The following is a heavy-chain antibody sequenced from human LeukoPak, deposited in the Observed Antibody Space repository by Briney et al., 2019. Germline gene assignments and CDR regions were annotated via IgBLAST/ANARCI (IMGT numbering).Heavy chain of an antibody. CDR1: GFTFSRYW. J-gene: IGHJ5*02. V-gene: IGHV3-21*01. CDR3: ARGKASQNIVTRKTYNWFDP. D-gene: IGHD2/OR15-2a*01. CDR2: ISGSGGST. Sequence: GGSLRLSCAASGFTFSRYWMSWVRQAPGKGLEWVSAISGSGGSTYYADSVKGRFTISRDNAKNSLYLQMKSLRAEDTAVYYCARGKASQNIVTRKTYNWFDPWGQGTLVTVSS.